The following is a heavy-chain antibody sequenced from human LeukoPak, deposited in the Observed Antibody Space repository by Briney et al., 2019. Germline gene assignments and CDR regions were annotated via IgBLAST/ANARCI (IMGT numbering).Heavy chain of an antibody. CDR3: VKDYSSGRDYWGNWFDP. J-gene: IGHJ5*02. V-gene: IGHV3-64D*06. CDR1: GFTFSNYA. Sequence: PGGSLRLSCSASGFTFSNYAMHWVRQAPGKGLEHVSVISSNGHRTYYADSVEGRFTISRDNSKDTLYLQMSSLRVEDTAVYYCVKDYSSGRDYWGNWFDPWGQGTLVTVSS. D-gene: IGHD3-10*01. CDR2: ISSNGHRT.